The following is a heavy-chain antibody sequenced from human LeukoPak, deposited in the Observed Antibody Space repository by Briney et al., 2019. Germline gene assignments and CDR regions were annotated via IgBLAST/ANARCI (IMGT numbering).Heavy chain of an antibody. J-gene: IGHJ3*02. CDR2: IYYSGST. Sequence: SETLSLTCTVSGGSISSSSYYWGWIRQPPGKGLEWIGSIYYSGSTYYNPSLRSRVTISIDTSKNQFSLKLSSVTAADTAVYYCAGIRSSWFYAIDIWGQGTMVTVSS. CDR1: GGSISSSSYY. V-gene: IGHV4-39*07. D-gene: IGHD6-13*01. CDR3: AGIRSSWFYAIDI.